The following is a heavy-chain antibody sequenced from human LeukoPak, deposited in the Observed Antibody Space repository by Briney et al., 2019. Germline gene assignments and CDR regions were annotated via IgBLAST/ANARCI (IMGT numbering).Heavy chain of an antibody. D-gene: IGHD6-13*01. Sequence: APVKVSCKASGYTFTSYYMHWVRQAPGQGLEWMGIINPSGGSTSYAQKFQGRVTMTRDTSTSTVYMELSSLRSEDTAVYYCARSPHRFCSSWYDCYFDYWGQGTLLTVSS. J-gene: IGHJ4*02. CDR1: GYTFTSYY. CDR2: INPSGGST. CDR3: ARSPHRFCSSWYDCYFDY. V-gene: IGHV1-46*01.